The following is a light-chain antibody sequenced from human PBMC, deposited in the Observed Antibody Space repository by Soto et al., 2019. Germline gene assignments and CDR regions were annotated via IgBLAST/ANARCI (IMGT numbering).Light chain of an antibody. CDR1: QDITRW. J-gene: IGKJ1*01. V-gene: IGKV1-5*01. CDR2: DAS. Sequence: DIQMTQTPSSLSASVGDRVTITCQASQDITRWMAWDQQKPGKAPKLLIYDASTLESGVPSRFSGSRSGTEFTLTISSLQPDDFATYYCQQYNSYSWPFGQGTKV. CDR3: QQYNSYSWP.